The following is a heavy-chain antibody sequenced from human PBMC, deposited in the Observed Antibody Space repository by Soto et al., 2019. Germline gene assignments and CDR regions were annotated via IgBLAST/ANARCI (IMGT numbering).Heavy chain of an antibody. V-gene: IGHV3-33*01. Sequence: QVQLVESGGGVVQPGRSLRLSCAASGFTFSSYGMHWVRQAPGKGLEWVAGIWYDGSNKYYADSVKGRFTIPRDNSKNPLYWQMNGLRAEDRAVYYGARDFPAYCGGDCSWPWGKGPLVTVSS. CDR3: ARDFPAYCGGDCSWP. CDR1: GFTFSSYG. J-gene: IGHJ5*02. D-gene: IGHD2-21*02. CDR2: IWYDGSNK.